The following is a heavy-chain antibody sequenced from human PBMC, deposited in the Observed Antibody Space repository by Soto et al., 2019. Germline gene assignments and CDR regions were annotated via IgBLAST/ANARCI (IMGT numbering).Heavy chain of an antibody. CDR3: AHKGGRGAGMDV. D-gene: IGHD2-15*01. CDR1: GFSLSTSGVG. J-gene: IGHJ6*02. Sequence: QITLKESGPTLVKPTQPLTVTCTFPGFSLSTSGVGVAWIRQPPGKALEWLALIYWDGDKRYSPFLKSRLTITKDTSENQVVLTLSNMDPVDTATYYCAHKGGRGAGMDVWGQGTTVTVSS. V-gene: IGHV2-5*02. CDR2: IYWDGDK.